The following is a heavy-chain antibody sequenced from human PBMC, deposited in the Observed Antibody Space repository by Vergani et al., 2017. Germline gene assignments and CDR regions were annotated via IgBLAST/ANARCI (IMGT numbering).Heavy chain of an antibody. J-gene: IGHJ4*02. CDR1: GFTFSSYV. Sequence: EVQLLESGGGLVQPGGSLRLSCAASGFTFSSYVMSWVRQAPGKGLEWVSAISGSGGSTYYADSVKGRFTISRDNSKNTLYLQMNSLRAEDTAVYYCARDPDGVGYFGSWGQGTLVTVSS. D-gene: IGHD4-17*01. CDR3: ARDPDGVGYFGS. CDR2: ISGSGGST. V-gene: IGHV3-23*01.